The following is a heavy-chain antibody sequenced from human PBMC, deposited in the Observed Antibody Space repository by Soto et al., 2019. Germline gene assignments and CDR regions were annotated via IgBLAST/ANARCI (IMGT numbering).Heavy chain of an antibody. CDR1: GFTFSSYS. CDR3: ARDPEIAVAGTSVEDY. D-gene: IGHD6-19*01. CDR2: ISSSSSYI. J-gene: IGHJ4*02. V-gene: IGHV3-21*01. Sequence: GGSLRLSCAASGFTFSSYSMNWVRQAPGKGLEWVSSISSSSSYIYYADSVKGRFTISRDNAKNSLYLQMNSLRAEDTAVYYCARDPEIAVAGTSVEDYWGQGTLVTVSS.